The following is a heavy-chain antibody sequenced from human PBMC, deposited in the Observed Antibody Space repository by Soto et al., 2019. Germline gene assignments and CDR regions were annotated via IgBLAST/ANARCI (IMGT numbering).Heavy chain of an antibody. CDR2: IYYSGTT. CDR1: GGSISSSY. V-gene: IGHV4-59*01. Sequence: QVQLQESGPGLVKPSETLSLTCTVAGGSISSSYWSWIRQPPGKGLEGIGYIYYSGTTNYNPSLTSRVTISLDTSQNQFPLQLSSVPAADTAVYYCARGRGYGSGSYDYWGQGTLVTVSS. J-gene: IGHJ4*02. D-gene: IGHD3-10*01. CDR3: ARGRGYGSGSYDY.